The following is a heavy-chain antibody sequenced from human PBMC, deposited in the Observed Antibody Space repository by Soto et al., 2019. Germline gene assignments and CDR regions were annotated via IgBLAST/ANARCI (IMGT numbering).Heavy chain of an antibody. Sequence: QVQLQESGPGLVKPSETLSLTCTVSGGSISSYYWSWIRQPPGKGLGWIGFIFYSGSTSYSPSRKSRVTISIDTSEYQFSLKLNSVTAAETAVDYCASMIGDPVLSFDSWGKGTLVAVSS. CDR1: GGSISSYY. D-gene: IGHD3-10*02. J-gene: IGHJ5*01. CDR2: IFYSGST. V-gene: IGHV4-59*01. CDR3: ASMIGDPVLSFDS.